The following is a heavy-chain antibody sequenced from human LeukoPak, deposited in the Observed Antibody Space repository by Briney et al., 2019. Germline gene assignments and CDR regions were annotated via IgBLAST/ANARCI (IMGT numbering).Heavy chain of an antibody. CDR3: ARDGRNTFDY. CDR2: VDTYGSDT. V-gene: IGHV3-74*01. J-gene: IGHJ4*02. CDR1: GFTFNSYW. Sequence: QPGGSLRLSCAASGFTFNSYWVHWVRQAPGKGLVWVSRVDTYGSDTYYADSVRGRFTISRDNAKNTLYLQMNSLRAEDTAVYYCARDGRNTFDYWGQGTLVTVSS.